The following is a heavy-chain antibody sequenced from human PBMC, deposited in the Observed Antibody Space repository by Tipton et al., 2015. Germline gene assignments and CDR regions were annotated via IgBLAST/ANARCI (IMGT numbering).Heavy chain of an antibody. CDR3: AGGELRGGVLDH. V-gene: IGHV4-61*01. CDR1: GGSVSTSNYY. J-gene: IGHJ5*02. CDR2: ISYSGST. D-gene: IGHD1-1*01. Sequence: TLSLTRTVSGGSVSTSNYYWGWIRQSPGKGLEWIGYISYSGSTHYNPSLKRRVTISLDTSKNQFSLKLSSLTAADTAVYFCAGGELRGGVLDHWGQGIRVTVSS.